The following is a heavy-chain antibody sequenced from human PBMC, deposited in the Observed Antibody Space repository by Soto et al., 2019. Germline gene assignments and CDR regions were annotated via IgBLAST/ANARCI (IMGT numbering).Heavy chain of an antibody. CDR1: GGSFSYYA. V-gene: IGHV1-69*01. CDR3: ARSGEAYYDVLTGYYKGSWFDP. CDR2: IIPLFGTT. Sequence: QVQLVQSGAKVRRTGSSVKVSCKASGGSFSYYAFSWVRQGPGQGLEWMGGIIPLFGTTKYAQTFQGRVTITADESTKIVYMELSSLRSEDTAVYYCARSGEAYYDVLTGYYKGSWFDPWGQGTLVTVSS. J-gene: IGHJ5*02. D-gene: IGHD3-9*01.